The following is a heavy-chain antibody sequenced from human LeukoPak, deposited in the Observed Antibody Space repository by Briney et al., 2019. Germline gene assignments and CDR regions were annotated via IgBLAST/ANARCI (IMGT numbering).Heavy chain of an antibody. D-gene: IGHD3-22*01. CDR2: IYYSGST. V-gene: IGHV4-31*03. CDR3: ARVGYYYDSSGYLDY. J-gene: IGHJ4*02. CDR1: GGSISSGGYY. Sequence: SETLSLTRTVSGGSISSGGYYWSWIRQHPGKGLEWIGYIYYSGSTYYNPSLKSRVTISVDTSKNQFSLKLSSVTAADTAVYYCARVGYYYDSSGYLDYWGQGTLVTVSS.